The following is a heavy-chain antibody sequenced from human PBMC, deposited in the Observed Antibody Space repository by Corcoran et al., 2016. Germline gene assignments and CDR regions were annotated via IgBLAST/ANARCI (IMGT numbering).Heavy chain of an antibody. Sequence: EVQLVESGGGLVQPGGSLRLSCAASGFTFTNYAMSWVRQTPGKGLEWVSGITCGGSSTYYADSVKGRFTISRDNSNNMLYLQMNSLRAEDTAIYYCANKAIAARPPMGWGQGTLVTVSS. CDR2: ITCGGSST. CDR1: GFTFTNYA. CDR3: ANKAIAARPPMG. J-gene: IGHJ4*02. D-gene: IGHD6-6*01. V-gene: IGHV3-23*04.